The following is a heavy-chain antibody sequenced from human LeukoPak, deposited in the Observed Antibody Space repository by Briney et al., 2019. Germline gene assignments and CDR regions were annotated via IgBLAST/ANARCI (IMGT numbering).Heavy chain of an antibody. Sequence: PSETLSLTCTVSGGSISSSSYYWGWIRQPPGKGLEWIGSIYYSGSTYYNPSLKSRVTISVDTSKNQFSLKLSSVTAADTAVYYCARGDILTGYSYYFDYWGQGTLVTVSS. J-gene: IGHJ4*02. V-gene: IGHV4-39*07. D-gene: IGHD3-9*01. CDR2: IYYSGST. CDR1: GGSISSSSYY. CDR3: ARGDILTGYSYYFDY.